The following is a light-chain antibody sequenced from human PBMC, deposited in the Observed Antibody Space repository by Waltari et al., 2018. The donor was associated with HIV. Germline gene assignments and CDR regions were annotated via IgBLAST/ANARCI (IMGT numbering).Light chain of an antibody. CDR3: SSYTNRQTLA. CDR2: GVT. V-gene: IGLV2-14*01. Sequence: QSALTQPASMSGSPGQSTTISCTGTNNDIGIYGFVSWYQQHPGEAPPLIIFGVTRRPSGVSSRFSGSKSGNTASLIISGLQADDEADYYCSSYTNRQTLAFGGGTKLTVL. J-gene: IGLJ3*02. CDR1: NNDIGIYGF.